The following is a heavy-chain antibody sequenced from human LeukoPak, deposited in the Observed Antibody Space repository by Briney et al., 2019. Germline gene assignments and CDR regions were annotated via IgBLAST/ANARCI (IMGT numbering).Heavy chain of an antibody. D-gene: IGHD1-1*01. J-gene: IGHJ6*03. V-gene: IGHV1-69*05. CDR2: IIPIFGTA. CDR1: GGTFSSYA. Sequence: SVKVSCKASGGTFSSYAISWVRQAPGQGLEWMGGIIPIFGTANYAQKFQGRVTITTDESTSTAYMELSSLRSEDTAVYYCARGRPLDYYYYYMDVWGKGTTVTASS. CDR3: ARGRPLDYYYYYMDV.